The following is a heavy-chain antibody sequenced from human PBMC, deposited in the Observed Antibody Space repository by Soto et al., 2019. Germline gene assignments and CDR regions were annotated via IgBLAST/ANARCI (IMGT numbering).Heavy chain of an antibody. CDR2: ISAYNGNT. CDR3: ARDLYSSSSGWFDP. J-gene: IGHJ5*02. Sequence: ASVKVSCKASGYTFTSYGISWVRQAPGQGLEWMGWISAYNGNTNYAQKLQGRVTMTTDTSTSTAYMELRSLRYDDTAVYYCARDLYSSSSGWFDPWGQGTLVTVS. CDR1: GYTFTSYG. V-gene: IGHV1-18*01. D-gene: IGHD6-6*01.